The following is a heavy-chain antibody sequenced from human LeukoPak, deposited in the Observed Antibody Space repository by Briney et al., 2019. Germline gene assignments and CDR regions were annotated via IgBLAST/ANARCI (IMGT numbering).Heavy chain of an antibody. CDR3: AKDGGGWYGDY. J-gene: IGHJ4*02. V-gene: IGHV3-9*01. Sequence: GGSLRLSCAASGFTFDDYAMHWVRQAPGKGLEWVSGISWNSGSIGYADSVKGRFTISRDNAKNSLYLQMNSLRAEDTALYYCAKDGGGWYGDYWGQGTLVTVSS. CDR1: GFTFDDYA. CDR2: ISWNSGSI. D-gene: IGHD6-19*01.